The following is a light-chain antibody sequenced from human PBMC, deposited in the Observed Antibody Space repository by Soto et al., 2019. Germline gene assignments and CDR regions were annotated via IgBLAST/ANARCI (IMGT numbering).Light chain of an antibody. CDR3: QQRSNWPWT. CDR1: QSVSSD. CDR2: DAS. J-gene: IGKJ1*01. Sequence: EIVLTQSPATLSLSPGERATLSCRASQSVSSDLAWYQKKPGQAPRLLIYDASNRATGIPARFSGSGSGTNLTLTISRLEPEDFAVYYCQQRSNWPWTFGQGTKVEIK. V-gene: IGKV3-11*01.